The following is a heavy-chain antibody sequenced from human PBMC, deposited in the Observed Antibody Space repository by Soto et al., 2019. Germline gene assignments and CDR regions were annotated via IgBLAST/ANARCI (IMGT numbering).Heavy chain of an antibody. J-gene: IGHJ6*02. CDR1: GFTFSSYV. CDR2: ISYDGSNK. CDR3: ARDPHGMDV. Sequence: QVQLVESGGGVVQPGRSLRLSCATSGFTFSSYVMYWVRQAPGKGLEWVAVISYDGSNKYYADSVKGRFTISRDNSKNTLYLQMNTLRAEGTAAYYCARDPHGMDVWGQGTTVTVSS. V-gene: IGHV3-30-3*01.